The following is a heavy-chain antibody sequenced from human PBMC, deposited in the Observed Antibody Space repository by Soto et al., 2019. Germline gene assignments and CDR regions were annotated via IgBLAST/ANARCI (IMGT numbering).Heavy chain of an antibody. CDR1: GGSFSGYY. J-gene: IGHJ6*02. CDR3: ARVSPGYYGSGSYYSPLYYYYGMDV. V-gene: IGHV4-34*01. Sequence: PSETLSLTCAVYGGSFSGYYWSWIRQPPGKGLEWIGEINHSGSTNYNPSLKSRLTISVDTSKNQFSLKLSSVTAADTAVYYCARVSPGYYGSGSYYSPLYYYYGMDVWGQGTTVTGSS. CDR2: INHSGST. D-gene: IGHD3-10*01.